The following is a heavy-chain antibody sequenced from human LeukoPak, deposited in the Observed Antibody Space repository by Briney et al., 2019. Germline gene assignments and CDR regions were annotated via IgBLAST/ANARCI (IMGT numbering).Heavy chain of an antibody. Sequence: GGSLRLPCAASGFTFSSYAMSWVRQAPRKGLEGVSAISGSGGSTYYADSVKGRFTISRDNSKNTLYLQMNSLRAEDTAVYYCAVIPAAPHDAFDIWGQGTMVTVSS. CDR1: GFTFSSYA. V-gene: IGHV3-23*01. D-gene: IGHD2-2*01. J-gene: IGHJ3*02. CDR3: AVIPAAPHDAFDI. CDR2: ISGSGGST.